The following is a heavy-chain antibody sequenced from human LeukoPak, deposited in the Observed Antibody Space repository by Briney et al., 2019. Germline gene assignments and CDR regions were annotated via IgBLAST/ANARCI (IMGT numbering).Heavy chain of an antibody. J-gene: IGHJ4*02. D-gene: IGHD4-23*01. Sequence: GGSLRLSCAASGFTFSTYWMHWVRQAPEKGLVWVSRIHSDGGSTSYADSVMGRFTISRDNAKNTLYLQMNSLRAEDTAVYYCASGYSSDYGGNTYWGQGTLVTVSS. V-gene: IGHV3-74*01. CDR3: ASGYSSDYGGNTY. CDR1: GFTFSTYW. CDR2: IHSDGGST.